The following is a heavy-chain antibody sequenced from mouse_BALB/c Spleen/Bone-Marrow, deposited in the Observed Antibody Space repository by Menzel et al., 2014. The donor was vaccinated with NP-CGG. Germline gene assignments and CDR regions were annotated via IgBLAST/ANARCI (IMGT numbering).Heavy chain of an antibody. Sequence: QVQLKQSGPELVRPGVSVKISCKGSGYTFTDYAMHWVKQSHAKSLEWIGVISTYSGNTNYNQKFKGKATMTVDKSSSTGYMELAGLASGDSASYYCAGRGGGSGPLDYGGQGTTLTVSS. D-gene: IGHD1-1*01. CDR2: ISTYSGNT. CDR3: AGRGGGSGPLDY. J-gene: IGHJ2*01. CDR1: GYTFTDYA. V-gene: IGHV1-67*01.